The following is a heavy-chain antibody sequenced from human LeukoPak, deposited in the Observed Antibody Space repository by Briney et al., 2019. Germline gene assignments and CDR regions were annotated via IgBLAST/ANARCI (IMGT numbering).Heavy chain of an antibody. Sequence: GGSLRLSCVASGFTCTSDAMNWVRQAPGKGLEWVSSTVSRGTTQYADSVKGGFTVSIDTSKNTLYLQMNSLRADDTAVYYCAKCSPSAYTTRWCTWIDPWGQGTLVTVSS. CDR1: GFTCTSDA. V-gene: IGHV3-23*01. J-gene: IGHJ5*02. CDR3: AKCSPSAYTTRWCTWIDP. D-gene: IGHD2/OR15-2a*01. CDR2: TVSRGTT.